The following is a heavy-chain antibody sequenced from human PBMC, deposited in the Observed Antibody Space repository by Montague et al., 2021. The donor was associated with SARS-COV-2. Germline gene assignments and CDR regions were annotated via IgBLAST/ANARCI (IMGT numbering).Heavy chain of an antibody. V-gene: IGHV4-39*07. D-gene: IGHD3-16*01. Sequence: SETLSLTCTVSGGSISSSSYYWGWIRQPPGKGLEWIGNIFYSGSTFYNPSLKSRVTISVDTSKNQFSLKLSSVTAADTAVYYCARDGGTVITFLGVGYLRVGLNWFDPWGQGTLVTVSS. CDR1: GGSISSSSYY. CDR2: IFYSGST. CDR3: ARDGGTVITFLGVGYLRVGLNWFDP. J-gene: IGHJ5*02.